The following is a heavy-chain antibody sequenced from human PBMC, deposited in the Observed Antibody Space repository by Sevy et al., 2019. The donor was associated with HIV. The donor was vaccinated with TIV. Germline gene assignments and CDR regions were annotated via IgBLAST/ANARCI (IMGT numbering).Heavy chain of an antibody. CDR3: AKSRSWLFDY. CDR2: IYYSGST. J-gene: IGHJ4*02. V-gene: IGHV4-39*01. Sequence: GSLRLSCTVSGGSISSSSYYWGWIRQPPGKGLEWIGSIYYSGSTYYNPSLKSRVTISVDTSKNQFSLKLSSVTAADTAVYYCAKSRSWLFDYRGQGTLVTVSS. CDR1: GGSISSSSYY. D-gene: IGHD6-13*01.